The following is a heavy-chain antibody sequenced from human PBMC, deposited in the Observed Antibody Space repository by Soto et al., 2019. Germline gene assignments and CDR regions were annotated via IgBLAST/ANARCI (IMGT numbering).Heavy chain of an antibody. CDR2: IDSGFTT. D-gene: IGHD1-26*01. CDR3: AKDQWELMH. V-gene: IGHV3-23*05. CDR1: GFTFSSSA. Sequence: GGSLRLSCAASGFTFSSSAMTWVRQTPGKGLEWVSSIDSGFTTYYSDSLKGHVTISRDNSKNTVYLQMNSLRADDPAVYYCAKDQWELMHWGQGTLVTVSS. J-gene: IGHJ4*01.